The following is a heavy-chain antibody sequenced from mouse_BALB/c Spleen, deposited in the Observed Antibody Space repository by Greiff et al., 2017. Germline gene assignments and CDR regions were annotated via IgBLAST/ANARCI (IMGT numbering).Heavy chain of an antibody. J-gene: IGHJ2*01. CDR1: GYAFSSYW. D-gene: IGHD4-1*01. CDR3: AREPLTGAFDY. CDR2: IYPGDGDT. Sequence: VMLVESGAELVRPGSSVKISCKASGYAFSSYWMNWVKQRPGQGLEWIGQIYPGDGDTNYNGKFKGKATLTADKSSSTAYMQLSSLTSEDSAVYFCAREPLTGAFDYWGQGTTLTVSS. V-gene: IGHV1-80*01.